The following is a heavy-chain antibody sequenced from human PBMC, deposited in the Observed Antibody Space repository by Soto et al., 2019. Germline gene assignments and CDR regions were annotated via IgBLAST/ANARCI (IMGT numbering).Heavy chain of an antibody. V-gene: IGHV4-39*01. J-gene: IGHJ4*02. Sequence: SQTLSLTCTVSGGSISSSSYYWGWIRQPPGKGLEWIGSIYYSGSTYYNPSLKSRVTISVDTSKNQFSLKLSSVTAADTAVYYCARKVGSSSWSDFDYWGQGTLVTVSS. CDR3: ARKVGSSSWSDFDY. CDR1: GGSISSSSYY. D-gene: IGHD6-13*01. CDR2: IYYSGST.